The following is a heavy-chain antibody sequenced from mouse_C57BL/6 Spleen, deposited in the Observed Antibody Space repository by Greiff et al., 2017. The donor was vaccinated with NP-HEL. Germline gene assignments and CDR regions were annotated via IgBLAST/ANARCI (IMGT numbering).Heavy chain of an antibody. Sequence: EVKVVESGGGLVKPGGSLKLSCAASGFTFSSYAMSWVRQTPEKRLEWVATISDGGSYTYYPDNVKGRFTISRDNAKNNLYLQMSHLKSEDTAMYYCARVYGSSYGNAMDYWGQGTSVTVSS. J-gene: IGHJ4*01. CDR2: ISDGGSYT. D-gene: IGHD1-1*01. CDR1: GFTFSSYA. CDR3: ARVYGSSYGNAMDY. V-gene: IGHV5-4*03.